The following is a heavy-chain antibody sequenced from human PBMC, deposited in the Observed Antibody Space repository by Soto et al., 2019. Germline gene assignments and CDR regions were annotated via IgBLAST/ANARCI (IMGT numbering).Heavy chain of an antibody. CDR2: ISSSSSYI. J-gene: IGHJ5*02. CDR1: GFTFSSYS. V-gene: IGHV3-21*01. CDR3: ARDREVVTALNWFDP. Sequence: GGSLRLSCAASGFTFSSYSMNWVRQAPGKGLEWVSSISSSSSYIYYADSVKGRFTISRDNAKNSLYLQMNSLRAEDTAVYYCARDREVVTALNWFDPWGQGTLVTSPQ. D-gene: IGHD2-21*02.